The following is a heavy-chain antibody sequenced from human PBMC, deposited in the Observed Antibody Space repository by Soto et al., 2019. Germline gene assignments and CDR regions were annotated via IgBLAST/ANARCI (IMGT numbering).Heavy chain of an antibody. J-gene: IGHJ6*02. D-gene: IGHD6-19*01. CDR1: GYTFTGYY. V-gene: IGHV1-2*02. CDR2: INPNSGGT. CDR3: ARDHQWPFLYYYYGMDV. Sequence: ASVKVSCKASGYTFTGYYMHWVRQAPGQGLEWMGWINPNSGGTNYAQKFQGRVTMTRDTSISTAYMELSRLRSDDTAVYYCARDHQWPFLYYYYGMDVWGQGTTVTVSS.